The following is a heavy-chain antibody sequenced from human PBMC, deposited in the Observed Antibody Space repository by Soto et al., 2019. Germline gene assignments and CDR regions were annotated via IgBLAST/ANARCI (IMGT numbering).Heavy chain of an antibody. CDR3: ARGWGYDSNDYYYAY. D-gene: IGHD3-22*01. J-gene: IGHJ4*02. CDR2: IIPIFGTA. Sequence: QVQLVQSGAEVRKPGSSVKVSCKASGGTFSRHAISWVRQAPGHGLEWLGGIIPIFGTANHAQKFQGRVTIIADESTSTVYMEVSSLRSEDTAMYYCARGWGYDSNDYYYAYWGQGTLVIVSS. CDR1: GGTFSRHA. V-gene: IGHV1-69*01.